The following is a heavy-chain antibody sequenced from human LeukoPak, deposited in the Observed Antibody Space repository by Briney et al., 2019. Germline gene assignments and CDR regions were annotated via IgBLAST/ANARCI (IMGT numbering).Heavy chain of an antibody. CDR1: GGSISSGDYY. J-gene: IGHJ6*02. CDR2: IYYSGST. Sequence: SETLSLTCTVSGGSISSGDYYWSWIRQPPGKGLEWIGYIYYSGSTYYNPSLKSRVTISVDTSKNQFSLKLSSVTAADTAVYYCARDSKVVVPAARGLYYYGMDVWGQGTTVTVSS. CDR3: ARDSKVVVPAARGLYYYGMDV. V-gene: IGHV4-30-4*01. D-gene: IGHD2-2*01.